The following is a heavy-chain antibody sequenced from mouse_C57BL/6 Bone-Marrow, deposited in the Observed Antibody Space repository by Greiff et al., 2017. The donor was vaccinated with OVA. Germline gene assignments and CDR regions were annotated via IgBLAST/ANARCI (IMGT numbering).Heavy chain of an antibody. CDR3: ARMGYYGRGWYFDV. J-gene: IGHJ1*03. CDR1: GYTFTSYW. V-gene: IGHV1-59*01. D-gene: IGHD1-1*01. CDR2: IDPSDSYT. Sequence: VQLQQPGAELVRPGTSVKLSCKASGYTFTSYWMHWVKQRPGQGLEWIGVIDPSDSYTNYNQKFKGKATLTVDTSSSTAYMQLSSLTSEDSAVYYCARMGYYGRGWYFDVWGTGTTVTVSS.